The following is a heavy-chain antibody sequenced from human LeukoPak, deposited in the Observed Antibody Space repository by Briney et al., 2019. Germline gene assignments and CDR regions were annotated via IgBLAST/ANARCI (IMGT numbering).Heavy chain of an antibody. Sequence: GGSLRLSCAASGFTFSSYAMSWVRQAPGKGLEWVSAISGSGGSTYYADSVKGRFTISRDNSKNTLYLQMNSLRAEDTAVYYCAKDLTSGYSGYDRGGSGSFDYWGQGTLVTVSS. CDR3: AKDLTSGYSGYDRGGSGSFDY. D-gene: IGHD5-12*01. V-gene: IGHV3-23*01. CDR1: GFTFSSYA. J-gene: IGHJ4*02. CDR2: ISGSGGST.